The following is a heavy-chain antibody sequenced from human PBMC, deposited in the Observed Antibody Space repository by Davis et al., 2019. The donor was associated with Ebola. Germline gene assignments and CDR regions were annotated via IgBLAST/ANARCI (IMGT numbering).Heavy chain of an antibody. CDR2: INPNSGGT. V-gene: IGHV1-2*06. D-gene: IGHD4-17*01. Sequence: AASVKVSCKASGYTFTGYYMHWVRQAPGQGLEWMGRINPNSGGTNYAQKFQGRVTMTRDTSISTAYMELSRLRSDDTAVYYCARETVMPLVRALDYWGQGTLVPVSS. J-gene: IGHJ4*02. CDR3: ARETVMPLVRALDY. CDR1: GYTFTGYY.